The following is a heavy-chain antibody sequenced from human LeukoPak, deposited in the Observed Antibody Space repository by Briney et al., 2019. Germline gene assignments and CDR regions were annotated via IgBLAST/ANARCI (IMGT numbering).Heavy chain of an antibody. CDR1: GGTFSSYA. D-gene: IGHD4-23*01. CDR2: IIPILGIA. Sequence: SVKVSCKASGGTFSSYAISWVRQAPGQGLEWMGRIIPILGIANYAQKFQGRVTITADKSTSTAYMELSSLRSEDTAVYYCARNHGGNSGVDYWGQGTLVTVSS. CDR3: ARNHGGNSGVDY. V-gene: IGHV1-69*04. J-gene: IGHJ4*02.